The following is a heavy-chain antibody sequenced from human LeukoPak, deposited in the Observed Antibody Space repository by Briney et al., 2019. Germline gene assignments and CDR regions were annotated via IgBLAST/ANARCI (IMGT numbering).Heavy chain of an antibody. J-gene: IGHJ4*02. CDR3: ARDFSSYYDSSVNYGDACIDY. D-gene: IGHD3-22*01. CDR2: IYHSGST. Sequence: SETLSLTCTVSGYSISSGYYWGWIRQPPGKGLEWIGSIYHSGSTYYNPSLKSRVTISVDTSKNQFSLKLSSVTAADTAVYYCARDFSSYYDSSVNYGDACIDYWGQGTLVTVSS. V-gene: IGHV4-38-2*02. CDR1: GYSISSGYY.